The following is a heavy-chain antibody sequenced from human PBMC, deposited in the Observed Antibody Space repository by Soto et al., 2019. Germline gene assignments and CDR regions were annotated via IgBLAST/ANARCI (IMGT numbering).Heavy chain of an antibody. CDR1: GFTFSSYG. CDR2: IWHDGSDK. J-gene: IGHJ4*02. Sequence: GGSLRLSCVASGFTFSSYGMHWVRQAPGKGLEWVAIIWHDGSDKYYGDSVKGRFTISRDNSKNTLFLQMNSLRADDTAVYYCAKDQASGQGSFDSWGQGTLVTVSS. CDR3: AKDQASGQGSFDS. V-gene: IGHV3-30*02.